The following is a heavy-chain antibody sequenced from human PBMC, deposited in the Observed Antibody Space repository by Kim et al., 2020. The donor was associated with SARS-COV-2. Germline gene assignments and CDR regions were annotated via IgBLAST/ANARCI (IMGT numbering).Heavy chain of an antibody. Sequence: PAYAQGFTGRFVFSLDTSVSTAYLQISSLKAEDTAVYYSARDVGATSFDHWGQGTLVTVSS. CDR3: ARDVGATSFDH. CDR2: P. D-gene: IGHD1-26*01. V-gene: IGHV7-4-1*02. J-gene: IGHJ4*02.